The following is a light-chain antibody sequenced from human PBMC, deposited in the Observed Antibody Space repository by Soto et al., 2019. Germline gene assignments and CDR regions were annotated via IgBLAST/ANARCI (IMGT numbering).Light chain of an antibody. Sequence: DIQMTQSPSSLSASVGDRVTITCQASQDISNLLNWYQQKPGKAPKLLIYDASNLETGVPSRFSGSGSGTDFTFTISSLQPEDIATYYCQQYDNLPLTFGPGTKVDIK. CDR1: QDISNL. V-gene: IGKV1-33*01. J-gene: IGKJ3*01. CDR3: QQYDNLPLT. CDR2: DAS.